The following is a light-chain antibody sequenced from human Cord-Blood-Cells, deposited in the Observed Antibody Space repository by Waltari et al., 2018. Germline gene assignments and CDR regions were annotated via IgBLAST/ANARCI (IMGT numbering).Light chain of an antibody. J-gene: IGKJ4*01. Sequence: EIVLPQSPGPLSLSPGERATLSCRASQGVTNSYLAWYQQKPGQAPRLLIYGASSRATGIPDRFSGSGSGTDFTLTISRLEPEDFAVYYCQQYGSSPLTFGGGTKVEIK. CDR3: QQYGSSPLT. CDR1: QGVTNSY. CDR2: GAS. V-gene: IGKV3-20*01.